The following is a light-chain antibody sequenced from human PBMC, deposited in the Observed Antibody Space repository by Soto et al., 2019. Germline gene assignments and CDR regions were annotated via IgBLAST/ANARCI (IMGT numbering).Light chain of an antibody. CDR3: QQYQNSWT. J-gene: IGKJ1*01. CDR1: QYISSW. V-gene: IGKV1-5*01. CDR2: DAS. Sequence: DIQMTQSPSSLSASMGDRVTITCRASQYISSWLAWYQQKEGKAPKLLIYDASSLESGVPSRFSGSGSGTEFTLTISSLQPDDFATYYCQQYQNSWTFGQGTKVDIK.